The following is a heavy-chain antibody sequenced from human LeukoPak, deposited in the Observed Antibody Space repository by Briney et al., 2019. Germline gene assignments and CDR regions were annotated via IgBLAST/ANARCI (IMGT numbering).Heavy chain of an antibody. CDR3: ARAGYSSSWYGGILVDYYYGMDV. V-gene: IGHV3-13*01. CDR2: IGTAGDT. Sequence: PEGSLRRSCAASGFTFSSYDMHWVRQATGKGLEWVSAIGTAGDTYYPGSVKGRFTISRENAKNSLYLQMNSLRAGDTAVYYCARAGYSSSWYGGILVDYYYGMDVWGQGTTVTVSS. J-gene: IGHJ6*02. D-gene: IGHD6-13*01. CDR1: GFTFSSYD.